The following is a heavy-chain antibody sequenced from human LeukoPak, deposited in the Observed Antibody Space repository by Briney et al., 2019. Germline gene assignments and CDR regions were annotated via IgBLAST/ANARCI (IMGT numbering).Heavy chain of an antibody. Sequence: GGSLRLSCAASGFTFSSYAMSWVRQAPGKGLEWVSAITDTGHSTYYADSVKGRFTVSRDNSKNTLNLQMNSLRAEDTAVYYCARGTHYYDSSGYYYGDYWGQGTLVTVSS. J-gene: IGHJ4*02. V-gene: IGHV3-23*01. CDR2: ITDTGHST. D-gene: IGHD3-22*01. CDR1: GFTFSSYA. CDR3: ARGTHYYDSSGYYYGDY.